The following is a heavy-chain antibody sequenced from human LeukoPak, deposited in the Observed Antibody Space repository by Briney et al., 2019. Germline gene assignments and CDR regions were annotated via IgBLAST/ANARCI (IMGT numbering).Heavy chain of an antibody. CDR3: ARQYYYGSGSYIGY. CDR2: TSYDGSNK. V-gene: IGHV3-30*06. D-gene: IGHD3-10*01. J-gene: IGHJ4*02. Sequence: GGSLRLSCAASGFTFISFGMHWVRQAPGKEREGGAVTSYDGSNKYYADSVKGRFTISRDNSKNTLYLQMTSLRAEETAVYYCARQYYYGSGSYIGYWGQGTLVTVSS. CDR1: GFTFISFG.